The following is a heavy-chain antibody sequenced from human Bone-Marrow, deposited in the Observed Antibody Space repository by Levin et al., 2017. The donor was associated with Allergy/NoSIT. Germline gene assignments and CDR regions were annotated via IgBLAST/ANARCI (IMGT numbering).Heavy chain of an antibody. D-gene: IGHD2-15*01. V-gene: IGHV3-48*02. CDR1: GFTFSSYS. Sequence: PGGSLRLSCVASGFTFSSYSVNWVRQAPGKGLEWLSYISHTGKTIYYADSVKGRFTISRDDARNSLFLQMNSLREEDTAVYFCARDRGYCSGGRCWRQFDNWGQGTLVTVSS. CDR2: ISHTGKTI. CDR3: ARDRGYCSGGRCWRQFDN. J-gene: IGHJ4*02.